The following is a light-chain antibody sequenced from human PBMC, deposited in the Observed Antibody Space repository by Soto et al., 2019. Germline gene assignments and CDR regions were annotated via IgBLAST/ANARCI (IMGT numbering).Light chain of an antibody. Sequence: PGERATLSCRASQSISSYLAWYQQKPGQAPRLLIYDASNRAPGIPARFSGSGSGTDFTLTISSLEPEDFGVYYCQQYGTPRSVTFGQGTRLEIK. J-gene: IGKJ5*01. CDR2: DAS. CDR1: QSISSY. CDR3: QQYGTPRSVT. V-gene: IGKV3-11*01.